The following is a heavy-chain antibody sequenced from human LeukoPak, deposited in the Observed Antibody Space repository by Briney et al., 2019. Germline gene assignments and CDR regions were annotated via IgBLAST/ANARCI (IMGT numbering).Heavy chain of an antibody. CDR1: GSTFSSYW. CDR2: IKQDGSEK. Sequence: GGSLRLSCAASGSTFSSYWMSWVRQAPGKGLEWVASIKQDGSEKYYVDSVKGRFTISRDNAKNSLYLQMNSLRAEDTAVYYCARSPPEANYYDSSGFDYWGQGTLVTVSS. CDR3: ARSPPEANYYDSSGFDY. V-gene: IGHV3-7*01. J-gene: IGHJ4*02. D-gene: IGHD3-22*01.